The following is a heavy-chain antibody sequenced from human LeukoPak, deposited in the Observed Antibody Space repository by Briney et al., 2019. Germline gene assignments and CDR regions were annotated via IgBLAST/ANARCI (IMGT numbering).Heavy chain of an antibody. CDR1: GKTLSDLS. CDR3: VTGFTTMAVDYFDY. V-gene: IGHV1-24*01. Sequence: ASVKVSCKVSGKTLSDLSIHWLRQPPGEGLEWLGGSDPEDSERIYAQMFQGRVTMTEDTSIDTAYMELSSLRSEDTAVYYCVTGFTTMAVDYFDYWGQGTLVTVSP. CDR2: SDPEDSER. D-gene: IGHD5-18*01. J-gene: IGHJ4*02.